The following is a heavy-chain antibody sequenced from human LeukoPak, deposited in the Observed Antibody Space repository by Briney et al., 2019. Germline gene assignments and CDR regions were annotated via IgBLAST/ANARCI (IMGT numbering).Heavy chain of an antibody. Sequence: PGGSLRLSCAASGFTFSSYAMSWVRQAPGKGLEWVSAISGSGGSTYYADSVKGRFTISRDNSKNTLYLQMNSLRAEDTAVYYCAKDYLFYCGGDCYPDYWGQGTLVTVSS. CDR2: ISGSGGST. D-gene: IGHD2-21*02. CDR3: AKDYLFYCGGDCYPDY. V-gene: IGHV3-23*01. CDR1: GFTFSSYA. J-gene: IGHJ4*02.